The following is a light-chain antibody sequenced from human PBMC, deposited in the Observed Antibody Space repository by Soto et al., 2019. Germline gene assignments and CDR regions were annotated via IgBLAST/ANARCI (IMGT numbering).Light chain of an antibody. CDR2: GAS. J-gene: IGKJ1*01. V-gene: IGKV3-20*01. CDR3: QQYSSLWT. CDR1: QSISNNY. Sequence: LTQSPGTLSLSTGERATLSCRTSQSISNNYLAWYQQKPGQAPRLLIYGASSRATGIPDRFSGSGSGTDFTLSISRLEPEDFAVYYCQQYSSLWTFGQGSMADVK.